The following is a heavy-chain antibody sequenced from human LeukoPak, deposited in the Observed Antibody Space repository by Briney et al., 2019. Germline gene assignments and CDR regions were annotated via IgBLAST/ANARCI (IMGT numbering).Heavy chain of an antibody. CDR2: ISYDGSNK. Sequence: GRPLRLSCAASGFTFSSYAMHWVRQAPGKGLEWVAVISYDGSNKYYADSVKGRFTISRDNSKNTLYLQMNSLRAEDTAVYYCARGSPRGSYDAFDIWGQGTMVTVSS. CDR1: GFTFSSYA. CDR3: ARGSPRGSYDAFDI. J-gene: IGHJ3*02. V-gene: IGHV3-30*04. D-gene: IGHD3-10*01.